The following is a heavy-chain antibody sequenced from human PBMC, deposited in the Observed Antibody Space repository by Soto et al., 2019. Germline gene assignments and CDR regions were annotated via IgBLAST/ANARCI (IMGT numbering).Heavy chain of an antibody. CDR3: ARLAYTSGFTFDY. Sequence: PSETLSLTCTVSGGSISSYYWSWIRQPPGKGLEWIGYIYYSGSTNYNPSLKSRVTISVGTSKNQFSLKLSSVTAADTAVYYCARLAYTSGFTFDYWGRGTLVTVSS. CDR2: IYYSGST. CDR1: GGSISSYY. J-gene: IGHJ4*02. D-gene: IGHD5-18*01. V-gene: IGHV4-59*08.